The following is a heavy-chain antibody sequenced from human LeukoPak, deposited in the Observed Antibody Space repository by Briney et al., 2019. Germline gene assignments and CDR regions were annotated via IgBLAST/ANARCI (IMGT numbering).Heavy chain of an antibody. CDR1: GFTFGSYG. V-gene: IGHV3-33*01. Sequence: GGSLRLSCAASGFTFGSYGMHWVRQAPGKGLEWVAVIWYDGSNKYYADSVKGRFTISRDNSKNTLYLQMNSLRAEDTAVYYCASSPPRKYYFDYWGQGTLVTVSS. CDR2: IWYDGSNK. CDR3: ASSPPRKYYFDY. J-gene: IGHJ4*02.